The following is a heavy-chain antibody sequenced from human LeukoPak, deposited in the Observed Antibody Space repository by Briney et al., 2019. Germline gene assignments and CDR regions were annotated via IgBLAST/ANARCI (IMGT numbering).Heavy chain of an antibody. D-gene: IGHD1-26*01. Sequence: SETLSLTCTVSGNSTSSGDYYWSWIRQPAGKGLEWIGRIYTSGSTNYNPSLKSRVTISGDTSKNQFSLRLSSVTAADTAVYYCARDYIVGALGDAFDIWGQGTMVTVSS. V-gene: IGHV4-61*02. CDR2: IYTSGST. CDR1: GNSTSSGDYY. CDR3: ARDYIVGALGDAFDI. J-gene: IGHJ3*02.